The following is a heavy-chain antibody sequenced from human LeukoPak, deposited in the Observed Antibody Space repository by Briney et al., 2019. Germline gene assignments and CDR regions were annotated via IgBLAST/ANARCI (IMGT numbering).Heavy chain of an antibody. V-gene: IGHV3-7*01. CDR3: ARDKGSGQNGMDV. CDR2: IKQDGSEK. CDR1: GFTSSNYW. Sequence: PGGSLRLSCAASGFTSSNYWMSWVRQAPGKGLEWVANIKQDGSEKYYVDSVKGRFTISRDNAKNSLYLQMNSLRAEDTAVYYCARDKGSGQNGMDVWGQGTTVTVSS. J-gene: IGHJ6*02. D-gene: IGHD2-15*01.